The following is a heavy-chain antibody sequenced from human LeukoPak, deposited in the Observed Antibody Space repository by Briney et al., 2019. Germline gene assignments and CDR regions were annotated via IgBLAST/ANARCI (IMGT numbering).Heavy chain of an antibody. CDR2: IYYSGST. CDR1: GGSISSSSYY. J-gene: IGHJ6*03. D-gene: IGHD5-12*01. Sequence: SETLSLTCTVSGGSISSSSYYWGWIRQPPGKGLEWIGSIYYSGSTYYNPSLKSRVTISVDTSKNQFSLKMRSVTAADTAVYYCARGSSGYDLGWYYYYMDVWGKGTTVTVSS. CDR3: ARGSSGYDLGWYYYYMDV. V-gene: IGHV4-39*07.